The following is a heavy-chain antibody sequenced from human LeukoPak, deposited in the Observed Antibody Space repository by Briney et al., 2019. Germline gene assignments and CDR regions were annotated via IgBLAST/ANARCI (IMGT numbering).Heavy chain of an antibody. Sequence: ASVKVSCKASGGTFSNYAISWVRQAPGQGLEWMGGIIPIFGTANYAQKFQGRVTITADKFTSTAYMELSSLRSEDTAVYFCARDLQINRDAFDIWGQGTMVTVSS. D-gene: IGHD4-11*01. J-gene: IGHJ3*02. CDR2: IIPIFGTA. V-gene: IGHV1-69*06. CDR3: ARDLQINRDAFDI. CDR1: GGTFSNYA.